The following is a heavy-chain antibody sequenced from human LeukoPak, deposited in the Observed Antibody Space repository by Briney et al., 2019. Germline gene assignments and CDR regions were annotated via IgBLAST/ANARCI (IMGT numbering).Heavy chain of an antibody. CDR3: ARQQLYYYGSGTTRYFDL. CDR2: IYYSGST. D-gene: IGHD3-10*01. J-gene: IGHJ2*01. CDR1: GGSTSSSSYY. V-gene: IGHV4-39*01. Sequence: SETLSPTCTVSGGSTSSSSYYWGWIRQPPGKGLEWIGSIYYSGSTYYNPSLKSRVTISVDTSKNQFSLKLSSVTAADTAVYYCARQQLYYYGSGTTRYFDLWGRGTLVTVSS.